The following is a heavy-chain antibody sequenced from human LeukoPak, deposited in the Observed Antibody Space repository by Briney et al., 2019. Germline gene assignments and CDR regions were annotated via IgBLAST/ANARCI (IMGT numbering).Heavy chain of an antibody. J-gene: IGHJ3*02. D-gene: IGHD3-10*01. CDR1: GGSISSSSYY. V-gene: IGHV4-39*07. Sequence: SETLSLTCTVSGGSISSSSYYWGWIRQPPGKGLEWIGSIYHSGSSYYNPSFKSRVTISVDTSKNQFSLKLRSVTAADTAVYYCARDSLGGAFDIWGQGTMVTVSS. CDR3: ARDSLGGAFDI. CDR2: IYHSGSS.